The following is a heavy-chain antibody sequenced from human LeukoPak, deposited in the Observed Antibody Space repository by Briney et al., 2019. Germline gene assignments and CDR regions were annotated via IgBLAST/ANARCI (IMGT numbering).Heavy chain of an antibody. CDR2: ISSSGGST. Sequence: GGSLRLSCAASGFTFSSYAMSWVRQAPGKGLEWVSAISSSGGSTYSADSVKGRFTISRDNSKNTLYLQMNSLRAEDTAVYYCARSYCSGGSCYRSPFDYWGQGTLVTVSS. V-gene: IGHV3-23*01. D-gene: IGHD2-15*01. CDR3: ARSYCSGGSCYRSPFDY. CDR1: GFTFSSYA. J-gene: IGHJ4*02.